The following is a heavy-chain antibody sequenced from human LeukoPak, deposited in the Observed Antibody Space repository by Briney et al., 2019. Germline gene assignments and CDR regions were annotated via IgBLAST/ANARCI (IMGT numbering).Heavy chain of an antibody. CDR3: ARHRASLFDR. J-gene: IGHJ5*02. Sequence: SETLPLTCTVSGGSISNYYWTWIRQPPGKGLEWIGYIYYSGSTNYNPSLKSRVTISVDTSKNQFSLKLSSVTAADTAVYYCARHRASLFDRWGQGTLVTVSS. V-gene: IGHV4-59*08. CDR1: GGSISNYY. CDR2: IYYSGST.